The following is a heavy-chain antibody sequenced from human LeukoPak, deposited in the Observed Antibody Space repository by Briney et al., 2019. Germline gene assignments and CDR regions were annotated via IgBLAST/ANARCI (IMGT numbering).Heavy chain of an antibody. D-gene: IGHD4-23*01. CDR3: AKDDYGGWDNY. Sequence: GASLRLSCAASGFTFSSYAMSWVRQVPGKGRERVSAISGSGGSTYYADSVKGRFTISRDNSKNTLYLQMNSLRAEDTAVYYCAKDDYGGWDNYWGQGTLVTVSS. CDR2: ISGSGGST. V-gene: IGHV3-23*01. CDR1: GFTFSSYA. J-gene: IGHJ4*02.